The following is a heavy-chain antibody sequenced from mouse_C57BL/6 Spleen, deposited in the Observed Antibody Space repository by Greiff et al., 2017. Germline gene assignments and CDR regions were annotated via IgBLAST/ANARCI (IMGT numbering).Heavy chain of an antibody. CDR1: GYTFTDYE. CDR3: TRYYGSRDY. Sequence: QVQLKQSGAELVRPGASVTLSCKASGYTFTDYEMHWVKQTPVHGLEWIGAIDPETGGTAYNQKFKGKAILTADKSSSTAYMELRSLTSEDSAVYCCTRYYGSRDYWGQGTTLTVSS. J-gene: IGHJ2*01. D-gene: IGHD1-1*01. CDR2: IDPETGGT. V-gene: IGHV1-15*01.